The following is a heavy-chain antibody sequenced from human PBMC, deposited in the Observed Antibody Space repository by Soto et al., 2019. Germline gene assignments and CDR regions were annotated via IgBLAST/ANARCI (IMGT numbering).Heavy chain of an antibody. CDR2: ISGSGGST. D-gene: IGHD2-2*01. V-gene: IGHV3-23*01. CDR1: GFTFSSYA. J-gene: IGHJ1*01. Sequence: GGSLRLSCAASGFTFSSYAMSWVRQAPGKGLEWVSAISGSGGSTYYADSVKGRFTISRDNSKNTLYLQMNSLRAEDTAVFYCVNSIGPYQLLLGYFQHWGQGTLVTVSS. CDR3: VNSIGPYQLLLGYFQH.